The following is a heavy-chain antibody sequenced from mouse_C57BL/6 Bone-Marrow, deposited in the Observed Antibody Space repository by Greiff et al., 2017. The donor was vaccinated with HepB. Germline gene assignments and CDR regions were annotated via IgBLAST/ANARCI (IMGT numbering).Heavy chain of an antibody. V-gene: IGHV2-4*01. D-gene: IGHD2-3*01. CDR3: AKNDGYYFWYFDV. CDR1: GFSLTSYG. J-gene: IGHJ1*03. Sequence: QVQLKESGPGLVQPSQSLSITCTVSGFSLTSYGVPWVRQPPGKGLEWLGVIWSGGSTDYNAAFISRLSISKDNSKSQVFFKMNSLQADDTAIYYCAKNDGYYFWYFDVWGTGTTVTVSS. CDR2: IWSGGST.